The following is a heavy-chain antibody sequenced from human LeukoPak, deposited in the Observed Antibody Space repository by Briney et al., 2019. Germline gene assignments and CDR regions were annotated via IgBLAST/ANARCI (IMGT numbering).Heavy chain of an antibody. D-gene: IGHD6-13*01. V-gene: IGHV4-59*08. CDR1: GGSISNYY. J-gene: IGHJ4*02. CDR2: IYYSGTT. Sequence: PSQTLSLTCTVSGGSISNYYWTWIRQPPGKGLEWIGYIYYSGTTNYNPSLKSRVSISLDTFRNQCSLSLNSVTAADTAVYYCARGGTAKGHFDYWGQGTLVTVSS. CDR3: ARGGTAKGHFDY.